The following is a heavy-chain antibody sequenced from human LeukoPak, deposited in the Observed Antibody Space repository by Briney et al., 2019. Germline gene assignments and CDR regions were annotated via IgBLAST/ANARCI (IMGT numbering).Heavy chain of an antibody. CDR3: TRDIAVAGTHYYYGMDV. Sequence: PGRSLRLSCTASGFTFGDCAMSWVRQAPGKGLEWVGFIRSKAYGGTTEYAASVKGRFTISRDDSKSIAYLQMNSLKTEDTAVYYCTRDIAVAGTHYYYGMDVWGQGTTVTVSS. J-gene: IGHJ6*02. V-gene: IGHV3-49*04. CDR1: GFTFGDCA. CDR2: IRSKAYGGTT. D-gene: IGHD6-19*01.